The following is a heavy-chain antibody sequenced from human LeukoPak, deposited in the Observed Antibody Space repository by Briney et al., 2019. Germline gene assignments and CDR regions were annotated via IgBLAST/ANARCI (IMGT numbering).Heavy chain of an antibody. CDR1: GFTFSSYG. D-gene: IGHD2-2*01. J-gene: IGHJ4*02. Sequence: GRSMRLSCAASGFTFSSYGMHWVRQAPGKGLEWVAVISYDGSNKYYADSVKGRFTISRDNSKNTLYLQMNSLRAEDTAVYYCAKDARRYCSSTSCRTGYFDYWGQGTLVTVSP. V-gene: IGHV3-30*18. CDR3: AKDARRYCSSTSCRTGYFDY. CDR2: ISYDGSNK.